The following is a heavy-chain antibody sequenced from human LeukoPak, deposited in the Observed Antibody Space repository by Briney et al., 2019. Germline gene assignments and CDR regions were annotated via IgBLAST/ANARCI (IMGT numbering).Heavy chain of an antibody. Sequence: ASVKVSCKASGYTFTSYYMHWVRQAPGQGLEWMGIINPSGGSTSYAQKFQGRVTMTSDTSTSTVYMELSSLRSEDTAVYYCATQLWFGELIPDYWGQGTLVTVSS. V-gene: IGHV1-46*01. CDR3: ATQLWFGELIPDY. J-gene: IGHJ4*02. CDR1: GYTFTSYY. D-gene: IGHD3-10*01. CDR2: INPSGGST.